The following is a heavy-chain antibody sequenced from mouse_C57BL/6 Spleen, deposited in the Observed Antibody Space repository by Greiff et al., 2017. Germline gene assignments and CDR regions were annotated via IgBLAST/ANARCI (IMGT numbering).Heavy chain of an antibody. CDR3: AREDGYYGYFEG. J-gene: IGHJ1*03. D-gene: IGHD2-3*01. Sequence: EVKLMESGGGLVKPGGSLKLSCAASGFTFSSYAMSWVRQTPEKRLEWVATISDGGSYTYYPDNVKGRFTISRDNAKNNLYLQISHLKSEDTAMYYCAREDGYYGYFEGWGTGTTVTVSS. CDR2: ISDGGSYT. CDR1: GFTFSSYA. V-gene: IGHV5-4*01.